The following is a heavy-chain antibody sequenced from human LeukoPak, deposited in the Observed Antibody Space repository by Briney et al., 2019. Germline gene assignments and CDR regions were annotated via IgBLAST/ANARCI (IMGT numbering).Heavy chain of an antibody. CDR1: GGTFSSYA. J-gene: IGHJ4*02. V-gene: IGHV1-69*13. D-gene: IGHD5-18*01. CDR3: AREKDTAMVGFDY. CDR2: IIPIFGTA. Sequence: SVKVSCKASGGTFSSYAISWVRQAPGQGLEWMGGIIPIFGTANYAQKFQGRVTITADESTSTAYMGLSSLRSEDAAVYYCAREKDTAMVGFDYWGQGTLVTVSS.